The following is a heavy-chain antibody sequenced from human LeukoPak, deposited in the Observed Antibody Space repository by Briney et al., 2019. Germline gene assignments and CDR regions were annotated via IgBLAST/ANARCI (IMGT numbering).Heavy chain of an antibody. CDR3: ARDAPRNGGVDV. J-gene: IGHJ6*02. CDR1: GFTVSSNY. CDR2: IYNGGST. V-gene: IGHV3-53*04. Sequence: GGSLRLSCTISGFTVSSNYMSWVRKAPGKGLEWVSTIYNGGSTFYTDAVKGRFTISRHNSKNTLYLQMDGLITEDTALYYCARDAPRNGGVDVWGQGTTVTVSS.